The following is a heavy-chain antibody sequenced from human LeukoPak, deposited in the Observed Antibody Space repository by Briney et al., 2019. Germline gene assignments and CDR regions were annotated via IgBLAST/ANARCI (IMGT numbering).Heavy chain of an antibody. D-gene: IGHD6-19*01. J-gene: IGHJ4*02. Sequence: SETLSLTCAVYGGSFSGYYWSWIRQPPGKGLEWIGEINHSGSTNYNPSLKSRVTISVDTSKNQFSLKLSSVTAADTAVYYCARQDSSGWYYFDYWGQGTLVTVSS. CDR1: GGSFSGYY. CDR2: INHSGST. V-gene: IGHV4-34*01. CDR3: ARQDSSGWYYFDY.